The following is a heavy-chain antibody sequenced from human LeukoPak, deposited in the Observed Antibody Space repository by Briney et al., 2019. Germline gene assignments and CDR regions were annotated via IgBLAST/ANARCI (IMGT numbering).Heavy chain of an antibody. CDR1: GGSFSGYY. J-gene: IGHJ4*02. Sequence: KPSETLSLTCAVYGGSFSGYYWSWIRQPPGKGLEWIGEINHSGGTNYNPSLKSRVTISVDTSKNQFSLKLSSVTAADTAVYYCARSFYSGSTFDYWGQGTLVTVSS. CDR2: INHSGGT. D-gene: IGHD1-26*01. V-gene: IGHV4-34*01. CDR3: ARSFYSGSTFDY.